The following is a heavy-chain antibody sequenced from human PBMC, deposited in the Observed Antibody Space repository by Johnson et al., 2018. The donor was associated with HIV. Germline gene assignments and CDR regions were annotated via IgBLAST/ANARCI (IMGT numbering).Heavy chain of an antibody. CDR3: ARVSLAYSYGYDAFDI. V-gene: IGHV3-66*02. CDR1: GFTFSSYA. J-gene: IGHJ3*02. CDR2: IYSGGVT. Sequence: MMLVESGGGVVQPGRSLRLSCAASGFTFSSYAMHWVRQAPGKGLEWVSIIYSGGVTNYADSVKGRFTISRDNSKNTLYLQMNSLRTEDTAVYYCARVSLAYSYGYDAFDIWGQGTMVTVSS. D-gene: IGHD5-18*01.